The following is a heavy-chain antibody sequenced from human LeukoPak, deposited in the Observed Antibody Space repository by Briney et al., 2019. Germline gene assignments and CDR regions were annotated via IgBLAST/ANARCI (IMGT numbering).Heavy chain of an antibody. D-gene: IGHD4-17*01. Sequence: PGGSLRLSCAASGFTFSSYSMNWVRQAPGKGLEWVSSISSSSSYIYYADSVRGRFTISRDNAKNSLYLQMNSLRADDTAVYYCAKDQNDYGDQDAFDIWGQGTKVTVSS. V-gene: IGHV3-21*01. J-gene: IGHJ3*02. CDR1: GFTFSSYS. CDR3: AKDQNDYGDQDAFDI. CDR2: ISSSSSYI.